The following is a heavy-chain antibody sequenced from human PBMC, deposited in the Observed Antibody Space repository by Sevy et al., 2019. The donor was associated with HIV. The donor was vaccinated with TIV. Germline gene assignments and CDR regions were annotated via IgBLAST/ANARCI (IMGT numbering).Heavy chain of an antibody. V-gene: IGHV3-30*03. CDR3: ARDRGEILSSAFDY. J-gene: IGHJ4*02. D-gene: IGHD3-16*01. CDR2: ISYDGRNNK. Sequence: GGSLRLSCAAYGFSFSDYRMHWVRQAPGKGLEWVAVISYDGRNNKYNADSVKGRFTISRDNSKNTLYLQMNSLRAEDTAIYYCARDRGEILSSAFDYWGQGTLVTVSS. CDR1: GFSFSDYR.